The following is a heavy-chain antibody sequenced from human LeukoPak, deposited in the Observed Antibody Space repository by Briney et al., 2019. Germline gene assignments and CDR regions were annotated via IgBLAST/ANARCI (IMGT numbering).Heavy chain of an antibody. CDR1: AHFVTSGYY. D-gene: IGHD3-10*01. V-gene: IGHV4-38-2*02. J-gene: IGHJ4*02. CDR3: ASGDLYGSGSYKNFDY. CDR2: IYHSGST. Sequence: SETLSLTCNVSAHFVTSGYYWGWIRQPPGQGLEWIASIYHSGSTFYNPSLESRVTISLATSKNQFSLKLSSVTAADTAVYYCASGDLYGSGSYKNFDYWGQGTLVTVSS.